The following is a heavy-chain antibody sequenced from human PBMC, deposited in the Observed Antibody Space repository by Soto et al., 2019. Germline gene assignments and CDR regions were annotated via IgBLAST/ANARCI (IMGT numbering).Heavy chain of an antibody. Sequence: EVQLVESGGGLVQPGGSLRLSCAASGFTFSSYWMHWVRQAPGKGLVWVSRINSGGSSTDYADSVKGRFTISRDNAKNTLDLQMNSLRAENAAVYYCARDSGSYAYYWGQGTLVTVSS. J-gene: IGHJ4*02. V-gene: IGHV3-74*01. CDR1: GFTFSSYW. CDR3: ARDSGSYAYY. D-gene: IGHD1-26*01. CDR2: INSGGSST.